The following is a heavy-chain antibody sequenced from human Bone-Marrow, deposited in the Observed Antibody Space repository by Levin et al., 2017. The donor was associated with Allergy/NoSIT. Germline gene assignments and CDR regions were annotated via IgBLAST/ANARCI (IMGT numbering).Heavy chain of an antibody. CDR3: ARDGTSTFFGVVILFYYGLDV. J-gene: IGHJ6*02. Sequence: VASVKVSCKTSGYTFTDHNLHWVRQAPGQGLEWLGRINPNNGDTNYAQKFRDRVTMTRNSSIETACMELHSLTSEDTAVYFCARDGTSTFFGVVILFYYGLDVWGQGTTVIVSS. D-gene: IGHD3-3*01. V-gene: IGHV1-2*06. CDR2: INPNNGDT. CDR1: GYTFTDHN.